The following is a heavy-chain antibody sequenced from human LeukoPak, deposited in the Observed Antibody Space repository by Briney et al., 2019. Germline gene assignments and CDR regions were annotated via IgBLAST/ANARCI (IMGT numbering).Heavy chain of an antibody. CDR3: ARASEYSSSPPDY. J-gene: IGHJ4*02. D-gene: IGHD6-6*01. CDR2: IYHSGST. V-gene: IGHV4-38-2*01. CDR1: GHSISSGYY. Sequence: PSETLSLTCAVSGHSISSGYYWGWIRQPPGKGLEWIGSIYHSGSTYYNPSLKSRVTISVDTSKNQFPLKLSSVTAADTAVYYCARASEYSSSPPDYWGQGTLVTVSS.